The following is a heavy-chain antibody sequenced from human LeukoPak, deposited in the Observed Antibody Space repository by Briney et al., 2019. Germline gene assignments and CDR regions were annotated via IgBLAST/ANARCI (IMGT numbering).Heavy chain of an antibody. V-gene: IGHV4-59*12. CDR1: GGSISSYY. CDR3: ASIYHAYGMDV. Sequence: SETLSLTCTVSGGSISSYYWSWIRQPPGKGLEWIGYIYYSGSTNYNPSLKSRVTISVDTSKNQFSLKLSSVTAADTAVYYCASIYHAYGMDVWGQGTTVTVSS. J-gene: IGHJ6*02. D-gene: IGHD2-2*01. CDR2: IYYSGST.